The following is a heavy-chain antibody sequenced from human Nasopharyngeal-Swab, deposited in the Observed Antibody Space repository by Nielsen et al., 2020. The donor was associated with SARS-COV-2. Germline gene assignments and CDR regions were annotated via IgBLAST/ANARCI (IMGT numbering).Heavy chain of an antibody. J-gene: IGHJ6*02. D-gene: IGHD1-14*01. CDR2: IIPILGIA. V-gene: IGHV1-69*02. Sequence: WVRQAPGQGLEWMGRIIPILGIATYAQKFQGRVTITADKSTSTAYMELSSLRSEDTAVYYCARSNPAGYYGMDVWGQGTTVTVSS. CDR3: ARSNPAGYYGMDV.